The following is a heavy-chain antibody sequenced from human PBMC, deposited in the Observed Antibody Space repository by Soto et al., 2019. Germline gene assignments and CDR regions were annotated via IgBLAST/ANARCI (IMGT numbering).Heavy chain of an antibody. V-gene: IGHV3-53*02. Sequence: EVQLVETGGGLIQPGGSLRLSCAASGFTVSSNYMSWVRQAPGKGLEWVSVIYSGGSTYYADSVKGRFTISRDNSKNTLYLQRNSLRAEDTAVYYCARGGDCSGGSCYSWSAYYYGMDVWGQGTTVTVSS. D-gene: IGHD2-15*01. CDR2: IYSGGST. CDR1: GFTVSSNY. CDR3: ARGGDCSGGSCYSWSAYYYGMDV. J-gene: IGHJ6*02.